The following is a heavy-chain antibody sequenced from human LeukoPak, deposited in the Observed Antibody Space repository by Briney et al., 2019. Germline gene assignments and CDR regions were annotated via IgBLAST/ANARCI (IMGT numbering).Heavy chain of an antibody. CDR1: GFTFSDHY. CDR2: TRNKANSYTT. V-gene: IGHV3-72*01. D-gene: IGHD5-18*01. J-gene: IGHJ6*03. CDR3: ARGPRGYSYAFYYYYYMDV. Sequence: GGSLRLSCAASGFTFSDHYMDWVRQAPGKGLEWVGCTRNKANSYTTEYAASVKGRFTISRDDSKNSLYLQMNSLKTEDTAVYYCARGPRGYSYAFYYYYYMDVWGKGTTVTVSS.